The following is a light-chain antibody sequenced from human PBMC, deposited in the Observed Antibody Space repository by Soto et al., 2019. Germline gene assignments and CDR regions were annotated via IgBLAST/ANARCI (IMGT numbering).Light chain of an antibody. CDR2: DAS. V-gene: IGKV3-20*01. Sequence: EIVLTQSPGTLSLSPGERATLSCRASQSVGRNYLAWFQQKPGQAPRLLIYDASRRATGIPDRFSGSGSGTDFTLSISRLEPEDVVVFYCQQYAAAPLTFGGGTKVEIK. CDR1: QSVGRNY. CDR3: QQYAAAPLT. J-gene: IGKJ4*01.